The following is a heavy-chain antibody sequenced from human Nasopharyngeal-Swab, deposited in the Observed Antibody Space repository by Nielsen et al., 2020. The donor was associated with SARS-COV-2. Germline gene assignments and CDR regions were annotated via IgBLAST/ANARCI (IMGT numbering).Heavy chain of an antibody. J-gene: IGHJ5*02. D-gene: IGHD6-13*01. CDR2: IIPMLGIA. V-gene: IGHV1-69*04. CDR1: GGTFSSYA. CDR3: ARDYDAAGTGWFDP. Sequence: SVKVSCKASGGTFSSYAISWVRQAPGQGLEWMGRIIPMLGIANYAQKFQGRVTITADKSTSTAYMELSSLRSEDTAVYYCARDYDAAGTGWFDPWGQGTLATVSS.